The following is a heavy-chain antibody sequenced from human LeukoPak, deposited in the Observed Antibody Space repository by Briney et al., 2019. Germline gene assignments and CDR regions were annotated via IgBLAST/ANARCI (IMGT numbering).Heavy chain of an antibody. J-gene: IGHJ3*02. V-gene: IGHV4-59*01. CDR3: ARNGGSYTFDI. CDR2: IYYSGST. D-gene: IGHD1-26*01. Sequence: PSETLSLTCTVSGGSISTYYWSWIRQPPGKGLEWIGYIYYSGSTNYNPSLKSRVIILVDTSKNQFSLKLSSVTAADTAVYYCARNGGSYTFDIWGRGTMVTVSS. CDR1: GGSISTYY.